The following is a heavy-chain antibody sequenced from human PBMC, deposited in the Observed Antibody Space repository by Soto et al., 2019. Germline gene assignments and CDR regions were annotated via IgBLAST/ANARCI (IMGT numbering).Heavy chain of an antibody. J-gene: IGHJ4*02. CDR1: GFTFSRYS. D-gene: IGHD1-26*01. Sequence: GGSLRLSCASSGFTFSRYSMNWFRPAPGKGLEWVSSISSSSSYIYYADSVKGRFTISRDNAKNSLYLQMNSLRAEDTAVYYCARDPFKWELPSYFDYWGQGTLVTVSS. CDR2: ISSSSSYI. V-gene: IGHV3-21*01. CDR3: ARDPFKWELPSYFDY.